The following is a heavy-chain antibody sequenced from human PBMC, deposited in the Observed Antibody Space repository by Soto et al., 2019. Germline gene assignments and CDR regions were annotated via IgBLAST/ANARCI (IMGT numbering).Heavy chain of an antibody. J-gene: IGHJ5*02. CDR2: FDPDEAET. CDR3: TTSHGDYNFDH. CDR1: GYTLNEVA. Sequence: QVQLVQSGAEVKKPAASVKVSCKVSGYTLNEVAMHWVRQAPGKGLEWLGGFDPDEAETIYAQHFQGRVTMTEDTSTDTVYMELSSLRSEDTALYFCTTSHGDYNFDHWGQGTLVTVSS. D-gene: IGHD4-17*01. V-gene: IGHV1-24*01.